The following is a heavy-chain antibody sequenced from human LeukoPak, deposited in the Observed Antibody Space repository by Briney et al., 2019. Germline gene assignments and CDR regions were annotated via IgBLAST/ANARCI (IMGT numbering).Heavy chain of an antibody. CDR1: GFAFSTYS. CDR3: AREHTLNDY. J-gene: IGHJ4*02. CDR2: ISSGGTYK. Sequence: PGGSLRLSRAASGFAFSTYSMNWVRQAPGKGLEWVSSISSGGTYKYYADSAKGRFTISRDNAKMLVYLQMNSLRDEDTGLYYCAREHTLNDYWGQGTLVTVSS. D-gene: IGHD2-21*01. V-gene: IGHV3-21*01.